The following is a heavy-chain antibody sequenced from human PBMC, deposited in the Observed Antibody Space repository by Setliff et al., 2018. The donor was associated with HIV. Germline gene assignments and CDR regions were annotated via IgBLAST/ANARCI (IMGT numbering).Heavy chain of an antibody. CDR3: TRGAVAGDYYYYMDV. CDR2: IRSKANSYAT. V-gene: IGHV3-73*01. CDR1: GFTFSGSA. J-gene: IGHJ6*03. Sequence: GGSLRLSCAGSGFTFSGSALNWVRQASGKGLEWVGRIRSKANSYATEYAASVKGRFTVSRDDSKNTAHLQMDSLKREDTAVYYCTRGAVAGDYYYYMDVWGKGTTVTVSS. D-gene: IGHD6-19*01.